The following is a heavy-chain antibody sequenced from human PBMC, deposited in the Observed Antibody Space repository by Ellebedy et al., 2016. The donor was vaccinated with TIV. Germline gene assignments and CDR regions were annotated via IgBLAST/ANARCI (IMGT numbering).Heavy chain of an antibody. V-gene: IGHV1-18*01. D-gene: IGHD2-2*01. CDR3: ATAAGSSTSRNLDY. CDR2: ISAYNGNT. Sequence: ASVKVSCXASGYTFTSYGISWVRQAPGQGLEWMGWISAYNGNTNYAQKLQGRVTMTRDTSTSTVYMELSSLRSEDTAVYYCATAAGSSTSRNLDYWGQGTLVTVSS. CDR1: GYTFTSYG. J-gene: IGHJ4*02.